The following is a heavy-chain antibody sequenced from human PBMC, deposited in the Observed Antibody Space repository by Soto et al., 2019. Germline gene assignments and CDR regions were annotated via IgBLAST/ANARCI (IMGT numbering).Heavy chain of an antibody. J-gene: IGHJ6*02. D-gene: IGHD3-3*01. V-gene: IGHV4-30-2*01. CDR3: AKAKPPSYDFWTPSHYYGMDV. CDR1: GGSISSGGYS. CDR2: MYHSGST. Sequence: SETLSLTCAVSGGSISSGGYSWSWIRQPPGKGLEWIGYMYHSGSTYYNPSLKSRVTISIDRSKNQFSLKLSSVTAADTALYYCAKAKPPSYDFWTPSHYYGMDVWGQGTTVTVSS.